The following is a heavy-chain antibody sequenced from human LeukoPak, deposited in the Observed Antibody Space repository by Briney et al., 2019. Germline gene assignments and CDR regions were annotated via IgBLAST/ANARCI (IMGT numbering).Heavy chain of an antibody. J-gene: IGHJ5*02. CDR1: GGSISSYY. CDR2: IYYSGST. D-gene: IGHD2-2*01. Sequence: SETLSLTCTVSGGSISSYYWSWIRQPPGKGLEWIGYIYYSGSTNYNPSLKSRVTISVDTSKNQFPLKLSSVTAADTAVYYCARMRDIVVVPAGNWFDPWGQGTLVTVSS. V-gene: IGHV4-59*01. CDR3: ARMRDIVVVPAGNWFDP.